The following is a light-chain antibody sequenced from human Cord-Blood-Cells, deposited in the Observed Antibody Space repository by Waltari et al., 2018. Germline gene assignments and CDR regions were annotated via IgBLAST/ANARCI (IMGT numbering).Light chain of an antibody. V-gene: IGLV1-47*01. CDR2: RNN. J-gene: IGLJ2*01. CDR1: SSNIGSNY. CDR3: AAWDDSLSGVV. Sequence: QSVLTQPPSASRTPGQRVTISCSGSSSNIGSNYVYWYQQLPGTAPQLLIYRNNPRPSGVPDRFCGAKSGTSASLAISGLRSEDEADYYCAAWDDSLSGVVFGGGTKLTVL.